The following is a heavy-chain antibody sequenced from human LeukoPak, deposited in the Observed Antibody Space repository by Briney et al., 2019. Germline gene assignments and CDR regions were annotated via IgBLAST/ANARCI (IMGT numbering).Heavy chain of an antibody. CDR3: ARALSYSSSWYEFDY. Sequence: GASVKVSCKASGYTFTSYGISWVRQAPGQGLEWMGWISAYNGNTNYAQKPQGRVTMTTDTSTSTAYMELRSLRSDDTAVYYCARALSYSSSWYEFDYWGQGTLVTVSS. V-gene: IGHV1-18*01. CDR1: GYTFTSYG. D-gene: IGHD6-13*01. J-gene: IGHJ4*02. CDR2: ISAYNGNT.